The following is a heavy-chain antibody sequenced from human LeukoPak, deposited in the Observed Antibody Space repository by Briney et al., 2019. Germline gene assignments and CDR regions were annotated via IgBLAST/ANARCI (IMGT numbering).Heavy chain of an antibody. CDR1: GFTFSSYG. V-gene: IGHV3-30*02. Sequence: GGSLRLSCAASGFTFSSYGMHWVRQAPGKGLEWVAFIRYDGSNKYYADSVKGRFTISRDNSKNTLYLQMNSLRAEDTAVYYCAKGVEYCSSTSCYPYYYYYYMDVWGKGTTVTVSS. CDR3: AKGVEYCSSTSCYPYYYYYYMDV. J-gene: IGHJ6*03. CDR2: IRYDGSNK. D-gene: IGHD2-2*01.